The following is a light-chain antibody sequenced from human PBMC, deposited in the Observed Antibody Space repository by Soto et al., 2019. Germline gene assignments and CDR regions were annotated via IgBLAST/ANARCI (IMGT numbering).Light chain of an antibody. V-gene: IGLV1-44*01. Sequence: QLVLTQAPSASGTPGQRVTISCSGSSSNIGSNTVSWYQQVPGTAPKLLIYSNDQRPSGVPDRFSGSKSGTSASLAIGGLQSEDEADYYCAAWDGSLNGGVFGGGTKLTVL. J-gene: IGLJ2*01. CDR1: SSNIGSNT. CDR2: SND. CDR3: AAWDGSLNGGV.